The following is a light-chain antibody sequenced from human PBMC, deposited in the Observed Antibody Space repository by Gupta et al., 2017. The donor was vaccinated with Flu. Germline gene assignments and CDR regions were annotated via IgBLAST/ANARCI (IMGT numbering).Light chain of an antibody. Sequence: IVITQSPDPLCVYLGERATFNCKSSQSVLYSSNNKNYLGCYQQKPGQPPKLLIYWASTRESGVSDRFSGRGSGKDFTLTISSLQAEDVAVYYCQKYYSGPRTFGQGTKVEVK. CDR2: WAS. CDR1: QSVLYSSNNKNY. CDR3: QKYYSGPRT. V-gene: IGKV4-1*01. J-gene: IGKJ1*01.